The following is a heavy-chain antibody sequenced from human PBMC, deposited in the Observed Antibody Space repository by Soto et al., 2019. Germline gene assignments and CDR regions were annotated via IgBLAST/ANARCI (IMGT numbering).Heavy chain of an antibody. D-gene: IGHD3-10*01. CDR2: IYYSGST. J-gene: IGHJ4*02. V-gene: IGHV4-30-4*01. CDR1: GGSISSGDYY. Sequence: SETLSLTCTVSGGSISSGDYYWSWIRQPPGKGLEWIGYIYYSGSTYYNPSLKSRVTISVDTSKNQFSLKLSSVTAADTAVYYRAREKPSVGWFGEYVLGDYFDYWGQGTLVTVSS. CDR3: AREKPSVGWFGEYVLGDYFDY.